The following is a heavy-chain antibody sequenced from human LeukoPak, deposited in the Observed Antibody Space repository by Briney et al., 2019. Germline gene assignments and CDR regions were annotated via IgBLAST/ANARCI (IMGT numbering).Heavy chain of an antibody. J-gene: IGHJ5*02. CDR2: MNPNSGNT. CDR1: GHTFTSYD. V-gene: IGHV1-8*01. D-gene: IGHD3-3*01. CDR3: ARGGPDYDFWSGYPENWFDP. Sequence: ASVKVSCKASGHTFTSYDINWVRQATGQGLEWMGWMNPNSGNTGYAQKFQGRVTMTRNTSISTAYMELSRLRSEDTAVYYCARGGPDYDFWSGYPENWFDPWGQGTLVTVSS.